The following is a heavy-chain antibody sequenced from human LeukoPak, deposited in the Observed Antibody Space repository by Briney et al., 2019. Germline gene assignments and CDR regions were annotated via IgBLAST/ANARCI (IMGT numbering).Heavy chain of an antibody. CDR3: ATTSQWRFES. CDR2: IYPGGST. V-gene: IGHV3-53*04. Sequence: PGESLRLSCAPAGLTVSNSYMSCVRPAPTKWLEWVSVIYPGGSTNNADSVKRRFTISRHNSENTLYLQMNSLRAEDTAVYYCATTSQWRFESWGQGTLVTVSS. CDR1: GLTVSNSY. D-gene: IGHD6-19*01. J-gene: IGHJ5*01.